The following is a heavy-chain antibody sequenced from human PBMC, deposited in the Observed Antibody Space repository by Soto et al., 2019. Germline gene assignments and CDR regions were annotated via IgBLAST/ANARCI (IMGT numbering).Heavy chain of an antibody. CDR1: GGTFSSYA. CDR3: ASQGQGYYYDSSGYYYAY. Sequence: QVQLVQSGAEVKKPGSSVKVSCKASGGTFSSYAISWVRQAPGQGLEWMGGIIPIFGTANYAQKFQGRVTITADESTSTAYMELSSLRSEDTAVYYCASQGQGYYYDSSGYYYAYWGQGTLVTVSS. CDR2: IIPIFGTA. V-gene: IGHV1-69*12. D-gene: IGHD3-22*01. J-gene: IGHJ4*02.